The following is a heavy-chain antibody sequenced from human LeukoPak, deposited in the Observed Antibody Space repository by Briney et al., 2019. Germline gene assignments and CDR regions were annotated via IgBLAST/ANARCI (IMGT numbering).Heavy chain of an antibody. J-gene: IGHJ4*02. D-gene: IGHD4-17*01. Sequence: GGSLRLSCAASGFTFSGYWMSWVRQAPGKGPEWVANIKQDGSEIYYVDSVKGRFTISRDNAKNSLYLQMNSLRAEDTAVYYCARDLNGDYGYWGQGTLVTVSS. CDR1: GFTFSGYW. CDR3: ARDLNGDYGY. V-gene: IGHV3-7*01. CDR2: IKQDGSEI.